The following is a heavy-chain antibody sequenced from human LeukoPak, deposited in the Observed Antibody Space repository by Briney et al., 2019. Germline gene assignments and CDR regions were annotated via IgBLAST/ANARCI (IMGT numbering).Heavy chain of an antibody. D-gene: IGHD2-15*01. CDR3: ARDLTVVVVAASDHDAFDI. CDR1: RFTFSSYS. Sequence: GGSLRLSCAASRFTFSSYSMNWVRQAPGKGLEWVSYISSSSSTIYYADSVKGRFTIPRDNAKNSLYLQMNSLRAEDTAVYYCARDLTVVVVAASDHDAFDIWGQGTMVTVSS. J-gene: IGHJ3*02. V-gene: IGHV3-48*01. CDR2: ISSSSSTI.